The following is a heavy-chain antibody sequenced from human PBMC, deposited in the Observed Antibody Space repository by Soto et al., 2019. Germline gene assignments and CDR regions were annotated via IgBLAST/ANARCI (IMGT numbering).Heavy chain of an antibody. J-gene: IGHJ4*02. CDR2: ISYDGSNK. CDR3: AKGGDYEGGFVY. CDR1: GFTFSSYG. Sequence: PGGSLRLSCAASGFTFSSYGMHWVRQAPGKGLEWVAVISYDGSNKYYADSVKGRFTISGDNSKNTLYLQMNSLRAEDTAVYYCAKGGDYEGGFVYCGQGPLVTVSS. D-gene: IGHD4-17*01. V-gene: IGHV3-30*18.